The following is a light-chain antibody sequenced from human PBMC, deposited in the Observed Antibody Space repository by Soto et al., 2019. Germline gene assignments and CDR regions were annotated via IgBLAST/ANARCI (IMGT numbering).Light chain of an antibody. CDR2: NSN. V-gene: IGLV1-40*01. J-gene: IGLJ1*01. Sequence: QSVLPQPPSVSGAPGQRVTISCTGSSSNIGAGYDVHWYQQVPGTAPRLLIYNSNNRPSGVPDRFSASKSGTSASLAITGLQAEDEGDYYCQSYDTTLSGSTYVFGTGTKVTVL. CDR3: QSYDTTLSGSTYV. CDR1: SSNIGAGYD.